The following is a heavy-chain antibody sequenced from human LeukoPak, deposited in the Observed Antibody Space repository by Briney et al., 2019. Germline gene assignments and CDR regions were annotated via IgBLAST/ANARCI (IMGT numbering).Heavy chain of an antibody. J-gene: IGHJ4*02. CDR2: IWYDGSNE. V-gene: IGHV3-33*03. CDR1: GFTFSTYG. CDR3: ARLDYYGSGSYFDY. D-gene: IGHD3-10*01. Sequence: GGSLRLSCAASGFTFSTYGMDWVRQAPGKGLEWVALIWYDGSNEYYADSVKGRFTISRDNARNSLYLQMNSLRAEDTAVYYCARLDYYGSGSYFDYWGQGTLVTVSS.